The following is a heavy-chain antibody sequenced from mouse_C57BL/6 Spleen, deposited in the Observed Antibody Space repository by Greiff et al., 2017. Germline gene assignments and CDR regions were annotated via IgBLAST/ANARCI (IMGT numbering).Heavy chain of an antibody. CDR2: IYPGGGYT. CDR1: GYTFTNYW. CDR3: ARKRPYYGSSYDAMDY. V-gene: IGHV1-63*01. J-gene: IGHJ4*01. Sequence: QVQLQQSGAELVRPGPSVKMSCKASGYTFTNYWIGWAKQRPGHGLEWIGDIYPGGGYTNYNEKFKGKATLTADKSSSTAYMQFSSLTSEDSAIYYCARKRPYYGSSYDAMDYWGQGTSVTVSS. D-gene: IGHD1-1*01.